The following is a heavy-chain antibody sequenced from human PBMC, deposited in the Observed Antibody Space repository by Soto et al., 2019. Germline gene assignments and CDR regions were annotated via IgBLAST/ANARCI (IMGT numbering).Heavy chain of an antibody. J-gene: IGHJ4*02. V-gene: IGHV4-61*01. Sequence: ETLSLTCTVSGNSFRSGSYYWGWIRQPPGKGLEWIGYVYHTGRTSYNPSLKSRVSISMDTSKNRFSLNLDSVTAADTAVYFCARDFDYFDSWGQGTRVTVSS. CDR2: VYHTGRT. CDR1: GNSFRSGSYY. CDR3: ARDFDYFDS. D-gene: IGHD3-3*01.